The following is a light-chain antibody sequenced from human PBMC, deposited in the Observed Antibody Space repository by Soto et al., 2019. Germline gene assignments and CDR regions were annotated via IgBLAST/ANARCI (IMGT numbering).Light chain of an antibody. CDR2: GAS. CDR1: QSVASNS. Sequence: ETVLTQSPGTLSLSPGETATLSCRASQSVASNSLAWYQQKPGQAPRLLVYGASGRATDIPDRFSGRGSGTDFTLTINRLEPEDFAVYYCQQRSTWLYTFGQGTKLEV. J-gene: IGKJ2*01. CDR3: QQRSTWLYT. V-gene: IGKV3D-20*02.